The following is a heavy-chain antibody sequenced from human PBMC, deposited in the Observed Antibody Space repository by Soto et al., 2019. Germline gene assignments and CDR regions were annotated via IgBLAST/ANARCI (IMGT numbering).Heavy chain of an antibody. CDR3: ARDPGPGYCSGGSCYSPNWFAP. J-gene: IGHJ5*02. CDR2: ISSSSSYI. D-gene: IGHD2-15*01. CDR1: GFTFSSYS. V-gene: IGHV3-21*01. Sequence: PWGSLGLSCASSGFTFSSYSMNWVRQAPGKGLEWVSSISSSSSYIYYADSVKGRFTISRDNAKNSLYLQMNSLRAEDTAVYYCARDPGPGYCSGGSCYSPNWFAPWGQGTLVTVSS.